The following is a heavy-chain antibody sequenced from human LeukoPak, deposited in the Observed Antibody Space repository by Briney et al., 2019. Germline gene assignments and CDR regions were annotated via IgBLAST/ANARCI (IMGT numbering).Heavy chain of an antibody. CDR2: IYYSGST. D-gene: IGHD1-1*01. V-gene: IGHV4-30-4*08. CDR1: GGSISSGDYY. J-gene: IGHJ4*02. Sequence: SETLSLTCTVSGGSISSGDYYWSWIRQPPGKGLEWIGYIYYSGSTYYNPSLKSRVTISVDTSKNQFSLKLSSVTAADTAVYYCARGTQLDPFDYWGQGTLVTVSS. CDR3: ARGTQLDPFDY.